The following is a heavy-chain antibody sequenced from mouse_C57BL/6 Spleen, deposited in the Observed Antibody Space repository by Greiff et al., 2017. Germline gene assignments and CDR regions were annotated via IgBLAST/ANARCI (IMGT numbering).Heavy chain of an antibody. CDR3: ARYHYDYDRYAMDY. V-gene: IGHV1-26*01. CDR2: INPNNGGT. J-gene: IGHJ4*01. Sequence: EVQLQQSGPELVKPGASVKISCKASGYTFTDYYMNWVKQSHGKSLEWIGDINPNNGGTSYNQKFKGKATLTVDKSSSTAYMELRSLTSEDSAVYYWARYHYDYDRYAMDYWGQGTSVTVSA. D-gene: IGHD2-4*01. CDR1: GYTFTDYY.